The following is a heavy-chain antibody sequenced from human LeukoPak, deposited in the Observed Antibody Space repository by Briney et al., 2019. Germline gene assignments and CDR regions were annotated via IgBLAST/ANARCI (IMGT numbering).Heavy chain of an antibody. CDR3: AKDHVVVVTAIRHGYFDY. J-gene: IGHJ4*02. Sequence: GGSLRLSCAASGFTFSSYAMSWVRQAPGKGLEWVSAISGSGGSTYYADSVKGRFTISRDNSKNTLYLQMNSLRAEDTAVYYCAKDHVVVVTAIRHGYFDYWGQGTLATVSS. CDR1: GFTFSSYA. D-gene: IGHD2-21*02. V-gene: IGHV3-23*01. CDR2: ISGSGGST.